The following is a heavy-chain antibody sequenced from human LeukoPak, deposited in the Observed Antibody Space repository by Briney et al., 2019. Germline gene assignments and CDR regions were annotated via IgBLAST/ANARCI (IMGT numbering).Heavy chain of an antibody. CDR2: IYYSGST. CDR1: GGSISSSNW. V-gene: IGHV4-4*02. J-gene: IGHJ5*02. D-gene: IGHD6-13*01. Sequence: PSGTLSLTCAVSGGSISSSNWWSWVRQPPGKGLEWIGSIYYSGSTYYNPSLKSRVTISVDTSKNQFSLKLSSVTAADTAVYYCARDLPRGSSPDPWGQGTLVTVSS. CDR3: ARDLPRGSSPDP.